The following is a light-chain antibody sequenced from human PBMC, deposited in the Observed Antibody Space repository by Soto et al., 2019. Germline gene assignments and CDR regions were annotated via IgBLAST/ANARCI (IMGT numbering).Light chain of an antibody. CDR1: SSDVGSYNL. J-gene: IGLJ2*01. V-gene: IGLV2-23*01. Sequence: QSALTQPASVSGSPGQSITISCTGTSSDVGSYNLVSWYQQHPGKATKLMIYEDSKRPSGVSNRFSGSTSGNTASLTISGLQAEDEADYYCCTYAGSSTLVLGGGTKLTVL. CDR2: EDS. CDR3: CTYAGSSTLV.